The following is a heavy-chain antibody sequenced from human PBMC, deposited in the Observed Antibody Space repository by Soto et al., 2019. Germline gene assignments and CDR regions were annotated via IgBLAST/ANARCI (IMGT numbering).Heavy chain of an antibody. CDR1: GASIRNHV. D-gene: IGHD3-22*01. V-gene: IGHV4-59*08. CDR2: IYYSGTT. CDR3: GAYDSSGYV. J-gene: IGHJ4*02. Sequence: PSELLCHPKNVSGASIRNHVWDWIRQTPGKGLEWIGYIYYSGTTYYNPSIKSRVTMSVDTSKKQFSLRLSSVTAADTAVYYCGAYDSSGYVWGQGTLVTVSS.